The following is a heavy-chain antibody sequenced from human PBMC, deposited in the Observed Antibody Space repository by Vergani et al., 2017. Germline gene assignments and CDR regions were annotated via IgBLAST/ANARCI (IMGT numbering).Heavy chain of an antibody. CDR2: IDHTGRL. V-gene: IGHV4-34*01. CDR1: GGSFTSYH. CDR3: ARVNTETNGHLYYYYYMEV. Sequence: QVQLQQWGGGLLKPSETLSLTCVVNGGSFTSYHWTWIRQSPGEGLEWVGDIDHTGRLDYNPSLKSRLTMSVDKSRNQFSLTLNAVAASDTAIYFCARVNTETNGHLYYYYYMEVWGQGTAVTVS. J-gene: IGHJ6*03. D-gene: IGHD4-11*01.